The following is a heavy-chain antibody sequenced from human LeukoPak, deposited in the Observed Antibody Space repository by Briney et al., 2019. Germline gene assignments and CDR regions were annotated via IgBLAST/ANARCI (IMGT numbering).Heavy chain of an antibody. Sequence: SETLSLTCTVSGGSISSYYWSWIRQPPGKGLEWIGYIYTSGSTNYNPSLKSRVTISVDTSKNQFSLKLSSVTAADTAVYYCAGYPYDFWSGYTPRNWFDPWGQGTLVTVSS. CDR1: GGSISSYY. V-gene: IGHV4-4*09. CDR2: IYTSGST. CDR3: AGYPYDFWSGYTPRNWFDP. J-gene: IGHJ5*02. D-gene: IGHD3-3*01.